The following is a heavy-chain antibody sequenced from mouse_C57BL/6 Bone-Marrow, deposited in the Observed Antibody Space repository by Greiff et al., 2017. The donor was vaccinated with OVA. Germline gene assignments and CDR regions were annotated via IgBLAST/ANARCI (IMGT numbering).Heavy chain of an antibody. D-gene: IGHD4-1*01. CDR3: AREMDWDRYFDV. J-gene: IGHJ1*03. Sequence: QVQLQQPGAELVKPGASVKLSCKASGYTFTSYWMHWVKQRPGQGLEWIGMIHPNSGSNNYNEKFKSKATLTVDKSASTAYMQLSSLTSEDSAVYYCAREMDWDRYFDVWGTGTTVTVSS. CDR1: GYTFTSYW. CDR2: IHPNSGSN. V-gene: IGHV1-64*01.